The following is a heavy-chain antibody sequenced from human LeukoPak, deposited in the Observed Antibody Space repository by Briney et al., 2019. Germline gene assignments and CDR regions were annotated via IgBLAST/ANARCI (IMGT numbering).Heavy chain of an antibody. Sequence: AEPLSLPCSVSGGPLGIYHWKCTRQPGGKGREGSGRIFTSGIANHHPSLKRRVTMSVDPYKNLFPLDLRCATAADTAVYYCTREISVTYYNPLGYMDVWGKGTTVTVSS. CDR1: GGPLGIYH. V-gene: IGHV4-4*07. D-gene: IGHD3-10*01. CDR2: IFTSGIA. J-gene: IGHJ6*03. CDR3: TREISVTYYNPLGYMDV.